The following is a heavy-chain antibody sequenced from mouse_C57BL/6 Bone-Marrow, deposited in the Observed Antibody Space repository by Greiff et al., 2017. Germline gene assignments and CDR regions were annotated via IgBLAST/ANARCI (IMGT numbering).Heavy chain of an antibody. CDR3: AREYYNYYAMDY. Sequence: QVQLQQPGAELVKPGASVKVSCKASGYTFTSYWMHWVKQRPGQGLEWIGRIHPNSGSTNYNEKFKSKATLTVDKSSSTAYMQLSSLTSEDSAVYYCAREYYNYYAMDYWGQGTSVTVSS. CDR2: IHPNSGST. CDR1: GYTFTSYW. V-gene: IGHV1-64*01. J-gene: IGHJ4*01. D-gene: IGHD1-1*01.